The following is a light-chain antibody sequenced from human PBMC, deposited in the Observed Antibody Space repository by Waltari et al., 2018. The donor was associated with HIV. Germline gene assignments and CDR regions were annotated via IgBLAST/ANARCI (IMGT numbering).Light chain of an antibody. V-gene: IGLV1-47*01. Sequence: QSVLTHPPSPSGPPGQKVTISCSGGTANIGAKFVFWFQQFPGTAPKLFIYRDNLMHSGVPARFSGSKSGTSASLTISGLRSDDEAHYFCAVLDDTLGGGVFGGGTKLTVL. J-gene: IGLJ2*01. CDR1: TANIGAKF. CDR3: AVLDDTLGGGV. CDR2: RDN.